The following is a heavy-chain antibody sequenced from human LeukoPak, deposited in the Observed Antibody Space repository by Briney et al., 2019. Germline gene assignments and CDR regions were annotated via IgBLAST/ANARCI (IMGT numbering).Heavy chain of an antibody. V-gene: IGHV4-59*01. CDR3: ARAPGMDV. Sequence: PSETLSLTCTVSGGSISSYYWSWIRQPPGKGLEWIGYIYYSGCTNYNPSLKSRVTISVDTSKNQFSLKLSSVTAADTAVYYCARAPGMDVWGQGTTVTVSS. CDR2: IYYSGCT. J-gene: IGHJ6*02. CDR1: GGSISSYY.